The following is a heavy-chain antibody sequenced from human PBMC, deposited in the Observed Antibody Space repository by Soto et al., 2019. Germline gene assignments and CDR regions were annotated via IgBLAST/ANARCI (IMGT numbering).Heavy chain of an antibody. Sequence: ASVKVSCKASGYTFTGCYMHWVRQAPGQGLEWMGWINPNSGGTNYAQKFQGRVTMTRDTSISTAYMELSRLRSDDTAVYYCARELLAVAGPAFDPWGQGTLVTVSS. D-gene: IGHD6-19*01. CDR2: INPNSGGT. CDR3: ARELLAVAGPAFDP. V-gene: IGHV1-2*02. J-gene: IGHJ5*02. CDR1: GYTFTGCY.